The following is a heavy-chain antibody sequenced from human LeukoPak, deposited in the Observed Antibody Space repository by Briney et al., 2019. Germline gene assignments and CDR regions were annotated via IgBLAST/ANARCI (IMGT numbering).Heavy chain of an antibody. D-gene: IGHD1-7*01. CDR2: IGADNGDA. CDR1: GYTFSRHG. V-gene: IGHV1-18*01. CDR3: ARATKWNYASNS. J-gene: IGHJ4*02. Sequence: ASVKVSCKASGYTFSRHGITWVRQAPGQGLEWMGWIGADNGDAHYSQNLQGRFTLTKDTSTSTAYMDLRRMRADATAVYYCARATKWNYASNSWGQGTLVTVSS.